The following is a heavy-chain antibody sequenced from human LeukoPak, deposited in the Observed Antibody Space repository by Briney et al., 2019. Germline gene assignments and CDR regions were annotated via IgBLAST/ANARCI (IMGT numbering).Heavy chain of an antibody. CDR2: IKQDGSEK. Sequence: AGGSLRLSCAAYQLTFSSYCMTWLRQAPGKGLEWVANIKQDGSEKYYVDSVKGRFTISRDNAKNSLYLQMNSLRAEDTAVYYCASGIRVENAFDIWGQGTMVTVSS. CDR3: ASGIRVENAFDI. J-gene: IGHJ3*02. V-gene: IGHV3-7*01. CDR1: QLTFSSYC. D-gene: IGHD3-3*01.